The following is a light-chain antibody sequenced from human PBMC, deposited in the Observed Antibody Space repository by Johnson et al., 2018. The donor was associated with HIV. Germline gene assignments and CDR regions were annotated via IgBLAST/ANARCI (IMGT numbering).Light chain of an antibody. CDR1: SSNIGNNY. V-gene: IGLV1-51*02. CDR3: GTWDSSLSKV. Sequence: QSVLTQPPSVSAAPGQKVTISCSGSSSNIGNNYVSWYQQLPGTAPKLLIYENNKRPSGIPDRFSGSKSGTSATLGITGLQTGDEADYYCGTWDSSLSKVLGTGTKVTVL. CDR2: ENN. J-gene: IGLJ1*01.